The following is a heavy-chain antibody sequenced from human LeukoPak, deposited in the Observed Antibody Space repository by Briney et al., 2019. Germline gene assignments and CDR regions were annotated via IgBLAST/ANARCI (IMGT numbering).Heavy chain of an antibody. D-gene: IGHD2-21*02. Sequence: SVKVSCKASGGTFSSYAISWVLQAPGPGHEWMGRISPIFGTANYAQKFQGRVTITTDESTSTAYMELSSLRSEDTAVYYCARNLAYCGGDCYSPFDYWGQGTLVTVSS. J-gene: IGHJ4*02. V-gene: IGHV1-69*05. CDR2: ISPIFGTA. CDR1: GGTFSSYA. CDR3: ARNLAYCGGDCYSPFDY.